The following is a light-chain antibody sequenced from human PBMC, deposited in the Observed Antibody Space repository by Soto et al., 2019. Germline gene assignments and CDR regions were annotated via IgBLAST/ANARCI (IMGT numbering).Light chain of an antibody. V-gene: IGKV1-5*03. Sequence: DLQMTQSPSTLYASVAVSITVFCRASQTFSSWLAWYHQKPGKAPKHLIYKASTLESGVPARLSGRGSGTDCTLPISSLQPYDIATYYCKQYNTYWRTVGKGTKV. CDR3: KQYNTYWRT. CDR1: QTFSSW. CDR2: KAS. J-gene: IGKJ1*01.